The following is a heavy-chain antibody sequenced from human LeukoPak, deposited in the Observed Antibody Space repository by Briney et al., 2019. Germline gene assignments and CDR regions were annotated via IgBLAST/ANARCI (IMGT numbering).Heavy chain of an antibody. CDR1: GGSINSNSYY. J-gene: IGHJ4*02. CDR2: IYYSGST. CDR3: AREGYYYDSSGYYTPFDY. Sequence: PSETLSLTCAVSGGSINSNSYYWGWIRQPPGKGLEWIGSIYYSGSTYYNPSLKSRVTISVDTSKNQFSLKLSSVTAADTAVYYCAREGYYYDSSGYYTPFDYWGQGTLVTVSS. D-gene: IGHD3-22*01. V-gene: IGHV4-39*07.